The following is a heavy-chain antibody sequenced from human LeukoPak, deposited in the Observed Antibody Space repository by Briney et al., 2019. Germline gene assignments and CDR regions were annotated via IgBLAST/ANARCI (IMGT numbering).Heavy chain of an antibody. CDR2: ISYDGSNK. CDR3: AKDRRGYSGFFDY. Sequence: GGSLRLSCAASGFTFSSYGMHWVRQAPGKGLEWVAVISYDGSNKYYADSVKGRFTISRDNSKNTLYLQVNSLGAEDTAVYYCAKDRRGYSGFFDYWGQGTLVTVSS. CDR1: GFTFSSYG. D-gene: IGHD5-12*01. V-gene: IGHV3-30*18. J-gene: IGHJ4*02.